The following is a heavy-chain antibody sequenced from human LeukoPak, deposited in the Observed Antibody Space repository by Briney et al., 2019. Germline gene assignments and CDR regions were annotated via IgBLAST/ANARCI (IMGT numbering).Heavy chain of an antibody. D-gene: IGHD6-19*01. CDR3: ARASAVAGNWD. J-gene: IGHJ4*02. CDR1: GGSFSGYY. Sequence: SETLSLTCAVYGGSFSGYYWSWIRQPPGKGLEWIGEIYHSGSTNYNPSLKSRVTISVDKSKNQFSLKLSSVTAADTAVYYCARASAVAGNWDWGQGTLVTVSS. V-gene: IGHV4-34*01. CDR2: IYHSGST.